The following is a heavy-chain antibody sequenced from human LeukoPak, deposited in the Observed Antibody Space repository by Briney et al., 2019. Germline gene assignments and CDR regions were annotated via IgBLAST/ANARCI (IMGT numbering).Heavy chain of an antibody. D-gene: IGHD3-10*01. V-gene: IGHV4-34*01. J-gene: IGHJ6*02. CDR3: ARGPRRGNYYYYGMDV. CDR1: GGSFSGYY. CDR2: INHSGST. Sequence: SETLSLTCAAYGGSFSGYYWSWIRQPPGKGLEWIGEINHSGSTNYNPSLKSRVTISVDTSKNQFSLKLSSVTAADTAVYYCARGPRRGNYYYYGMDVWGQGTTVTVSS.